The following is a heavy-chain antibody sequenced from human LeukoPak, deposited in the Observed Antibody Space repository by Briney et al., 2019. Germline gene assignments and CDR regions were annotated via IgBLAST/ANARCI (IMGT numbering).Heavy chain of an antibody. V-gene: IGHV3-7*04. D-gene: IGHD1-7*01. CDR3: ARAAGTTRTFGY. Sequence: PGGSLRLSCAASGFTFSNYWMGWLRQAPGRGLECVAYIKEDGSEKYYVGSVKGRFTISRDNAKNSLWLQMNSLRVEDTATYYCARAAGTTRTFGYWGQGILVTVSS. CDR2: IKEDGSEK. J-gene: IGHJ4*02. CDR1: GFTFSNYW.